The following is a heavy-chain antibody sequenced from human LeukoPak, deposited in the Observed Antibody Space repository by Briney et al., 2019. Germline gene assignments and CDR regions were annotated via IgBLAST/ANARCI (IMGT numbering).Heavy chain of an antibody. CDR2: IYTSGST. V-gene: IGHV4-4*07. Sequence: SETLSLTCTVSGGSISSYYWSWIRQPAGKGLEWIGRIYTSGSTNYNPSLKSRVTMSVDTSKNQFSLKLSSVTAADTAVYYCARDPRYYYDSSGLSYWGQETLVTVSS. CDR3: ARDPRYYYDSSGLSY. CDR1: GGSISSYY. J-gene: IGHJ4*02. D-gene: IGHD3-22*01.